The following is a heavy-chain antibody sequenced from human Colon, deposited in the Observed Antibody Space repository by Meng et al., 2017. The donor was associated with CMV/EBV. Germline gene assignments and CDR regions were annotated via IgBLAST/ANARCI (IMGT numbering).Heavy chain of an antibody. CDR2: IGSTGSGI. D-gene: IGHD1-26*01. CDR3: ARDFPGSIVGATNYFDY. Sequence: GGSLRLSCAASGFSFSRYSMNWLRQAPGKGLEWVSSIGSTGSGIYYPDSVKGRFTISRDNANNSLYLEMNNLRVEDTAVYYCARDFPGSIVGATNYFDYWGQGTLVTVSS. J-gene: IGHJ4*02. V-gene: IGHV3-21*01. CDR1: GFSFSRYS.